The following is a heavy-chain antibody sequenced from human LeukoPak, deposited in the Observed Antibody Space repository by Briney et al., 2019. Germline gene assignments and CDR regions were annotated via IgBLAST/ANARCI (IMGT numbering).Heavy chain of an antibody. CDR3: ARGGRITIFGVVRLAPQRRFDP. CDR2: IYTSGST. D-gene: IGHD3-3*01. V-gene: IGHV4-4*07. CDR1: GGSISSYY. J-gene: IGHJ5*02. Sequence: SETLSLTCTVSGGSISSYYWSWIRQPAGKGLEWIGRIYTSGSTNYNPSLKSRVTMSVDTSKNQFSLKLSSVTAADTAVYYCARGGRITIFGVVRLAPQRRFDPWGQGTLVTVSS.